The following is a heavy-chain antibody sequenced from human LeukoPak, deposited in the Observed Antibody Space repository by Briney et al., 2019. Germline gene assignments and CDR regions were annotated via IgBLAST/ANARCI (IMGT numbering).Heavy chain of an antibody. J-gene: IGHJ6*02. D-gene: IGHD5-18*01. CDR2: INHSGST. CDR1: GGSLSGYY. Sequence: SETLSLTCAVYGGSLSGYYWSWIRQPPGKGLEWIGEINHSGSTNYNPSLKSRVTISVDTSKNQFSLKLSSVTAADTAVYYCARGGSYGYYYYYGMDVWGQGATVTVSS. CDR3: ARGGSYGYYYYYGMDV. V-gene: IGHV4-34*01.